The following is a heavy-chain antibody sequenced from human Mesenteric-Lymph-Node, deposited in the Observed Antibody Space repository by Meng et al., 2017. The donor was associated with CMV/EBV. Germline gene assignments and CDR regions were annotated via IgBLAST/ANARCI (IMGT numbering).Heavy chain of an antibody. J-gene: IGHJ4*02. Sequence: GGSLRLSCAASGFTFSDAWMSWVRQAPGKGLEWVGRIKSKTDGETTDYAAPVKGRFTISRDDSKNTLYLQMNSLKIADTAVYYCTTSPYDDFWSGYYFDYWGQGTPVTVSS. CDR2: IKSKTDGETT. CDR1: GFTFSDAW. CDR3: TTSPYDDFWSGYYFDY. D-gene: IGHD3-3*01. V-gene: IGHV3-15*01.